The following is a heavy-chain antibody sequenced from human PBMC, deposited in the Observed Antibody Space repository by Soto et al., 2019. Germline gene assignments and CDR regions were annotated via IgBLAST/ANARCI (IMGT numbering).Heavy chain of an antibody. Sequence: GGSLRLSCAASGFTFSSYAMSWVRQAPGKGLEWVSAISGSGGSTYYADSVKGRFTISRDNSKNTLYLQMNSLRAEDTAVYYCAKEDCSGGSCYSRSYYYDSSGYPPGAFDIWGQGTMVTVSS. V-gene: IGHV3-23*01. CDR1: GFTFSSYA. CDR3: AKEDCSGGSCYSRSYYYDSSGYPPGAFDI. J-gene: IGHJ3*02. CDR2: ISGSGGST. D-gene: IGHD2-15*01.